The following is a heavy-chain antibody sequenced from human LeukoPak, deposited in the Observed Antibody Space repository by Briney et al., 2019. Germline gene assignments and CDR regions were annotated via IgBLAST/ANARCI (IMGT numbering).Heavy chain of an antibody. V-gene: IGHV4-30-2*01. Sequence: PSETLSLTCAVSGGSISSGGYSWSWIRQPPGKGLEWIGYIYHSGSTYYNPSLNSRVTISVDRSKNQFSLKLSSVTAADTAVYYCARGRGTNWYFDLWGRGTLVTVSS. CDR3: ARGRGTNWYFDL. CDR2: IYHSGST. D-gene: IGHD2-8*01. CDR1: GGSISSGGYS. J-gene: IGHJ2*01.